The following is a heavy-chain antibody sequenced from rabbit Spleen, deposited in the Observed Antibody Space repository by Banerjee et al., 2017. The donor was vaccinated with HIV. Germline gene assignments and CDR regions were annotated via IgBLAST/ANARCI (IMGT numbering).Heavy chain of an antibody. CDR1: GVSFISNYY. V-gene: IGHV1S40*01. J-gene: IGHJ4*01. CDR2: IDSGSSGFT. D-gene: IGHD4-1*01. CDR3: ARWGDDSHANTDL. Sequence: QSLEESGGDLVKPGASLTLTCTASGVSFISNYYMCWVRQAPGKGLEWIACIDSGSSGFTYFASWAKGRFTISKTSSTTVTLQMTSLTAADTATYFCARWGDDSHANTDLWGPGTLVTVS.